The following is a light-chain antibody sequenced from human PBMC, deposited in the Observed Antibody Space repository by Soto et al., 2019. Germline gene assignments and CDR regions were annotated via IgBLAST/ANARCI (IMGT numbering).Light chain of an antibody. V-gene: IGLV3-1*01. Sequence: SYELTQPPSVSVSPGQTATITCSGDKLGDKYVCWYQQKPGQSPVLVIYQDSKRPSGIPERFSGSNSGNTATLTISGTQGLDEAAYYCQAGDSSTVIFGGGTKLTV. CDR2: QDS. CDR3: QAGDSSTVI. CDR1: KLGDKY. J-gene: IGLJ2*01.